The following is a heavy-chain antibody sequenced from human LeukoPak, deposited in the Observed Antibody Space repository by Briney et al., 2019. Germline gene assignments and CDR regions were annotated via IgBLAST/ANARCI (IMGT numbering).Heavy chain of an antibody. CDR1: GDSISSGNYY. V-gene: IGHV4-61*02. D-gene: IGHD2-21*02. J-gene: IGHJ5*02. Sequence: PSESLSLTCTVSGDSISSGNYYWSWIRQPAGKGLEWIGRIYTSGSTHYNPSLKSRVTISIETSKNQFSLKLSSVTAADTAVYYCTRDRWGPVTPPNGFDPWGQGTLVTVTS. CDR3: TRDRWGPVTPPNGFDP. CDR2: IYTSGST.